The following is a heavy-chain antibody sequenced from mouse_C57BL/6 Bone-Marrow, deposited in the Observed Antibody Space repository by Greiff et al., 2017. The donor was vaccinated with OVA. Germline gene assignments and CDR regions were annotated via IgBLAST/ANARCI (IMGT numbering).Heavy chain of an antibody. CDR3: ARCGSSYWYFDV. D-gene: IGHD1-1*01. CDR2: ITPGSGGT. Sequence: QVQLKASGAELVRPGTSVKVSCKASGYAFTNYLIEWVKQRPGQGLEWIGVITPGSGGTNYNAQLQGKATLTSDKSSSTSYIQLSSLTSEDSAVYFCARCGSSYWYFDVWGTGTTVTVAS. J-gene: IGHJ1*03. V-gene: IGHV1-54*01. CDR1: GYAFTNYL.